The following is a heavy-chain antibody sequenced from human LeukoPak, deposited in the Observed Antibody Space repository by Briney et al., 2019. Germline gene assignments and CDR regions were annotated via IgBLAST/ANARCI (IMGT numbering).Heavy chain of an antibody. V-gene: IGHV5-51*01. J-gene: IGHJ4*02. D-gene: IGHD3-22*01. CDR3: ARIYDSSGYSLVY. Sequence: GESLKISRKGSGYSFTSYWIGWVRQMPGKGLEWMGIIYPGDSDTRYSPSFQGQVTISADKSISTAYLQWSSLKASDTAMYYCARIYDSSGYSLVYWGQGTLVTVSS. CDR1: GYSFTSYW. CDR2: IYPGDSDT.